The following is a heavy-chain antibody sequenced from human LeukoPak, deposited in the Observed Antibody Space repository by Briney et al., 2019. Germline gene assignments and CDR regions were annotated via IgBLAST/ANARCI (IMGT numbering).Heavy chain of an antibody. CDR2: INTNTGNP. CDR3: ARDSSLYNHWDAFDI. V-gene: IGHV7-4-1*02. D-gene: IGHD6-19*01. J-gene: IGHJ3*02. CDR1: GYAFTSYA. Sequence: ASVKVSCKASGYAFTSYAMNWVRQAPGQGLEWMGWINTNTGNPTYAQGFTGRFVFSLDTSVSTAYLQISSLKAEDTAVYYCARDSSLYNHWDAFDIWSQGTMVTVSS.